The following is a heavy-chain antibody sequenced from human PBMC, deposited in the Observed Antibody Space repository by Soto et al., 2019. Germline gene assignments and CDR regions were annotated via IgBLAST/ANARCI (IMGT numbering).Heavy chain of an antibody. CDR2: VYYSGTT. J-gene: IGHJ4*02. D-gene: IGHD3-16*01. CDR1: GGSIRNGDYY. CDR3: VTFNLGGGADYFDS. V-gene: IGHV4-30-4*01. Sequence: PSDTLSLTCTVSGGSIRNGDYYWGGIRQPPGKGLEWIGYVYYSGTTYSHPSLNSRVSISVDTSENKCALRLKAVTAADTAVYYCVTFNLGGGADYFDSWGPGKRVTVS.